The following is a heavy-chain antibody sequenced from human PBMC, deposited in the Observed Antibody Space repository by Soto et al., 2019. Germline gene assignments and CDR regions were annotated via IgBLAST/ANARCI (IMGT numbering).Heavy chain of an antibody. J-gene: IGHJ4*02. Sequence: QVQLVQSGAEVKKPGSSVKVSCKASGGTFSSYAISWVQQAPGQGLEWMGGIIPIFGTANYAQKFQGRVTITADESTSTAYMELSSLRSEDTAVYYCARWAYGGNSALYKLDYWGQGTLVTVSS. V-gene: IGHV1-69*01. D-gene: IGHD2-21*02. CDR2: IIPIFGTA. CDR1: GGTFSSYA. CDR3: ARWAYGGNSALYKLDY.